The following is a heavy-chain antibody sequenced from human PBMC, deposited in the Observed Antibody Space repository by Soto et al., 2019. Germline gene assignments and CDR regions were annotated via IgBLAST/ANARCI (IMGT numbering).Heavy chain of an antibody. CDR3: ARDGIGIAAAGDFDY. CDR2: INPNSGST. Sequence: ASVKIASTSSGYTLYSCEIGGVRKATGQGLEWMGWINPNSGSTNYAQKLQGWVTMTTDTSMSTAYMELRSLRSDDTAVYYCARDGIGIAAAGDFDYWGQGTLVTVSS. J-gene: IGHJ4*02. CDR1: GYTLYSCE. D-gene: IGHD6-13*01. V-gene: IGHV1-18*04.